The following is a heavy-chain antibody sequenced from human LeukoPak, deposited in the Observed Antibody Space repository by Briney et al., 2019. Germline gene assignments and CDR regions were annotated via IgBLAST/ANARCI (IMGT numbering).Heavy chain of an antibody. D-gene: IGHD3-10*01. CDR3: ASSLWFGDPVHY. CDR2: INHSGST. Sequence: SETLSLTCAVYGGSFSGYYWSWIRQPPGKGLEWIGEINHSGSTNYNPSLKSRVTISVDTSKNQFSLKLSSVTAADTAVYYCASSLWFGDPVHYWGQGTLVTVSS. V-gene: IGHV4-34*01. J-gene: IGHJ4*02. CDR1: GGSFSGYY.